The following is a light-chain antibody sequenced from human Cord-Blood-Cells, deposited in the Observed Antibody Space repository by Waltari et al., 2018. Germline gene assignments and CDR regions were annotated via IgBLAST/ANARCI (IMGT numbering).Light chain of an antibody. J-gene: IGKJ1*01. CDR2: DAS. V-gene: IGKV3-11*01. Sequence: EIVLTQSPATLSLSPGERATLSCRASQSVSSYLAWYQQKPGQAPRPLIYDASNRATGIPARFSGSGSGTDFTLTISSLQPEDFATYYCQQSYSTPPTFGQGTKVEIK. CDR1: QSVSSY. CDR3: QQSYSTPPT.